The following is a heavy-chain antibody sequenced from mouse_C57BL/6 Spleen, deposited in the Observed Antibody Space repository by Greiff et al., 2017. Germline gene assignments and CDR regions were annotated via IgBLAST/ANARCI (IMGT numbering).Heavy chain of an antibody. CDR2: IDPSDSET. Sequence: QVQLQQPGAELVRPGSSVKLSCKASGYTFTSYWLHWVKQRPIQGLEWIGNIDPSDSETHYNQKFKDKATLTVDKSSSTAYMQLSSLTSEDSAVYYCARTGSFNWYFDVWGTGTTVTVSS. D-gene: IGHD1-1*02. CDR3: ARTGSFNWYFDV. J-gene: IGHJ1*03. V-gene: IGHV1-52*01. CDR1: GYTFTSYW.